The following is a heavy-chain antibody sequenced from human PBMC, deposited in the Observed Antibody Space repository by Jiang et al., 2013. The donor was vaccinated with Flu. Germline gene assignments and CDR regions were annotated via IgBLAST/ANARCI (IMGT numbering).Heavy chain of an antibody. CDR2: IIPIFGTA. V-gene: IGHV1-69*01. CDR3: ARTLNDYTDWFDP. D-gene: IGHD4-11*01. J-gene: IGHJ5*02. CDR1: GGTFSSYA. Sequence: SCKASGGTFSSYAISWVRQAPGQGLEWMGGIIPIFGTANYAQKFQGRVTITADESTSTAYMELSSLRSEDTAVYYCARTLNDYTDWFDPWGQGTLVTVSS.